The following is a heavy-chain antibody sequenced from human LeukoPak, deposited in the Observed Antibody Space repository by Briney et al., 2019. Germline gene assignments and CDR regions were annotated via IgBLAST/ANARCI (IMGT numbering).Heavy chain of an antibody. CDR2: INPNSGGT. D-gene: IGHD6-19*01. J-gene: IGHJ6*03. Sequence: ASVKVSCKASGYTFTGYYMHWVRQAPGQGLEWMGWINPNSGGTNYAQKFQGRVTMTRDTSISTAYMELSRLRSDDTAVYYCARGGLDSGWPYYYYYYYMDVWGKGTTVTVS. CDR3: ARGGLDSGWPYYYYYYYMDV. V-gene: IGHV1-2*02. CDR1: GYTFTGYY.